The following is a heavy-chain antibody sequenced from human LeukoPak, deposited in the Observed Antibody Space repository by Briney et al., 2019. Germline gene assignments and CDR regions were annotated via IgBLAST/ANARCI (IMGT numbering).Heavy chain of an antibody. V-gene: IGHV4-59*08. CDR1: GGSISSYY. D-gene: IGHD3-16*01. Sequence: SETLSLTCTVSGGSISSYYWSWIRQPPGKGLEWIGYIYYSGSTNYNPSLKSRVTISVDTSKNQFSLKLSSVTAADTAVYYCAASIYVDAFDIWGQGTMVTVSS. CDR3: AASIYVDAFDI. J-gene: IGHJ3*02. CDR2: IYYSGST.